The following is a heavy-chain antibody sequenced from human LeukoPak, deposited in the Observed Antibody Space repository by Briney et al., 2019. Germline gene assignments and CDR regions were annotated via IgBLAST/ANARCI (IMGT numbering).Heavy chain of an antibody. CDR2: ISAYNGNT. Sequence: ASVKVSCKASGYTFTSYGISWVRQAPGQGLEWMGWISAYNGNTNYAQKLQGRVTMTTDTSTSTAYMELRSLRSDDTAVYYCARDLGPGGYVRPFYYYGMDVWGQGTTVTVSS. CDR3: ARDLGPGGYVRPFYYYGMDV. CDR1: GYTFTSYG. D-gene: IGHD5-12*01. J-gene: IGHJ6*02. V-gene: IGHV1-18*01.